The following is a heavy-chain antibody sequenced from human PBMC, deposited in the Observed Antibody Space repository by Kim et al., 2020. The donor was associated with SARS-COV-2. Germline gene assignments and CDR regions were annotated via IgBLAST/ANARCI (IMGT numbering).Heavy chain of an antibody. CDR3: ARSQLNWNGGDFDY. CDR1: GFTFSDYY. V-gene: IGHV3-11*03. D-gene: IGHD1-1*01. Sequence: GGSLRLSCAASGFTFSDYYMSWIRQAPGKGLEWLSYIDSSRTYTNYVDSVRGRFTISRDNAKNSLFLQMNRLTPEDTAVYYCARSQLNWNGGDFDYWGRG. J-gene: IGHJ4*02. CDR2: IDSSRTYT.